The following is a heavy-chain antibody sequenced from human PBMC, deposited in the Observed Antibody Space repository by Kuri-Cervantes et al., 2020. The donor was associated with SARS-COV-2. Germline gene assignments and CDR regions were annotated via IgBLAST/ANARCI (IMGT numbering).Heavy chain of an antibody. CDR2: INHSGST. CDR3: ARVWGWSGYYFHYGMDV. CDR1: GGSWSGYY. Sequence: SETLSPTCAVYGGSWSGYYWSWIRQPPGRGLGWIGEINHSGSTNHNPSLKSRVTISVATSKNQFTLKLSSVTAADTAVYYCARVWGWSGYYFHYGMDVWGQGTTVTVSS. V-gene: IGHV4-34*01. J-gene: IGHJ6*02. D-gene: IGHD3-3*01.